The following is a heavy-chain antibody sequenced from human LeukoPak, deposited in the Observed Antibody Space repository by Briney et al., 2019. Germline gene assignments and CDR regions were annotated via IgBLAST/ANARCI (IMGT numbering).Heavy chain of an antibody. CDR1: GGSISSSTNY. Sequence: SETLSLTCTVSGGSISSSTNYWGWIRQPPGKGLEWIGSIYYSGSIYYNPSLKSRVTISVDTSKNQFSLKLSSVTAADTAVYYCASTGTSGYYGMDVWGQGTTVTVSS. CDR2: IYYSGSI. CDR3: ASTGTSGYYGMDV. V-gene: IGHV4-39*01. J-gene: IGHJ6*02.